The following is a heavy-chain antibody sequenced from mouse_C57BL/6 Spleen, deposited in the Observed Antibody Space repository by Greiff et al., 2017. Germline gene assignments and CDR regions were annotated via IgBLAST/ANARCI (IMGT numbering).Heavy chain of an antibody. J-gene: IGHJ4*01. CDR3: ARQLSGTDAMDY. Sequence: EVHLVESGGDLVKPGGSLKLSCAASGFTFSSYGMSWVRQTPDQRLEWVATISRGGSYTYYPDSLKGRFTISRDNAKNTLYLQMSSLKSEDTAMDYCARQLSGTDAMDYWGQGTSVTVSS. CDR1: GFTFSSYG. CDR2: ISRGGSYT. V-gene: IGHV5-6*01. D-gene: IGHD1-1*02.